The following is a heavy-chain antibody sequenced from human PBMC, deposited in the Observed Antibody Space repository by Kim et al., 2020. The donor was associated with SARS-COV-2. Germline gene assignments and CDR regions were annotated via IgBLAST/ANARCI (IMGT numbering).Heavy chain of an antibody. D-gene: IGHD6-19*01. CDR3: ARHQRYSSGWYFAFYCSYMDV. CDR1: GGSLSSSSYY. V-gene: IGHV4-39*01. J-gene: IGHJ6*03. Sequence: SETLSLTCTVSGGSLSSSSYYWGWIRQPPGKGLEWIGTAYYIGNTYYNPSLKSRVTISVDTSKNQFSLKLGSVTAADTAVYYCARHQRYSSGWYFAFYCSYMDVWGKGTPVTVSS. CDR2: AYYIGNT.